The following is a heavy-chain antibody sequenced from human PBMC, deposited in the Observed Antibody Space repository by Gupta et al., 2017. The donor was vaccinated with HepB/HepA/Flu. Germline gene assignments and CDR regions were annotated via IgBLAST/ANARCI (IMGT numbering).Heavy chain of an antibody. CDR2: IIPIFGTA. V-gene: IGHV1-69*06. D-gene: IGHD2-2*01. CDR1: GGTFSSYA. Sequence: QVQLVQSGAEVKKPGSSVKVSCKASGGTFSSYAISWVRQAPGQGLEWMGGIIPIFGTANYAQKFQGRVTITADKSTSTAYMELSSLRSEDTAVYYCARGGIIVPAAIFYYYYMDVWGKGTTVTVSS. CDR3: ARGGIIVPAAIFYYYYMDV. J-gene: IGHJ6*03.